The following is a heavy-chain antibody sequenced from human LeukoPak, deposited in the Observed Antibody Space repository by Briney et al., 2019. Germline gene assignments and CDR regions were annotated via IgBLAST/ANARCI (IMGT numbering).Heavy chain of an antibody. V-gene: IGHV4-39*07. CDR3: VRGAVGDYYDSSGYSHPYYFDY. Sequence: SETLSLTCTVSGGSISGSSYYWGWIRQPPGKGLEWIGSIYHSGSTYYNPSLKSRVTISVDTSKNQFSLKLSSVTAADTAVYYCVRGAVGDYYDSSGYSHPYYFDYWGQGTLVTVSS. CDR1: GGSISGSSYY. J-gene: IGHJ4*02. CDR2: IYHSGST. D-gene: IGHD3-22*01.